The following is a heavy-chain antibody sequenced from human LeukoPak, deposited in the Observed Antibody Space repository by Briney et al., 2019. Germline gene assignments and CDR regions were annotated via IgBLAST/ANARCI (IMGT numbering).Heavy chain of an antibody. CDR1: GFTFSNYA. J-gene: IGHJ6*03. Sequence: GALRLSCVGSGFTFSNYAWSWMRQPPGKGLAWIGEINHSGSTNYNPSLHSRVTISGDTSKNQCSLKLSSVTAADTAVYFCARVGYSYVINDWSRSGLGAYPTKYYYHMDVWGKGTTVTVSS. D-gene: IGHD5-18*01. CDR2: INHSGST. CDR3: ARVGYSYVINDWSRSGLGAYPTKYYYHMDV. V-gene: IGHV4-34*01.